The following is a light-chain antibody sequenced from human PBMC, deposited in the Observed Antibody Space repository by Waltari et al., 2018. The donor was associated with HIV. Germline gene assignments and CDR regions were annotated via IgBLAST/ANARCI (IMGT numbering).Light chain of an antibody. CDR2: RND. Sequence: QSVVNQPPSASGTPGQNISISCSRDISNLGGNFVYWYQQRPGTAPRLLLYRNDQRPSGVPDRFSGSKSATSASLAISGLRSEDEADYHCSTWDNSLSHWVFGGGTKVTVL. J-gene: IGLJ3*02. CDR3: STWDNSLSHWV. CDR1: ISNLGGNF. V-gene: IGLV1-47*01.